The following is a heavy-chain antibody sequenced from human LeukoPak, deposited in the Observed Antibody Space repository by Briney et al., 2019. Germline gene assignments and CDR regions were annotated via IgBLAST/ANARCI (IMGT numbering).Heavy chain of an antibody. CDR1: GLTFKNYK. D-gene: IGHD6-19*01. CDR3: ARERVVAVAGAYYYYGMDV. Sequence: GGSLRLSSAASGLTFKNYKMNWVRQAPGKGLEWVSSISSSSTYIYYADFLKGRFNISRDNARNSLFLQINSLRAEDTAVYYCARERVVAVAGAYYYYGMDVWGPGTTVTVSS. V-gene: IGHV3-21*01. CDR2: ISSSSTYI. J-gene: IGHJ6*02.